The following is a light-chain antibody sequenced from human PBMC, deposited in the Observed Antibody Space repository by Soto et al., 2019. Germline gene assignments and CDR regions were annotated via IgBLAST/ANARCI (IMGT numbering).Light chain of an antibody. CDR2: DAS. CDR3: QQRSNWPRGGT. CDR1: QSVSIY. J-gene: IGKJ4*01. V-gene: IGKV3-11*01. Sequence: EIVLTQSPVTLSLSPGETATLSCRASQSVSIYLAWYQQKPGQAPRLLISDASNRASGIPARFSGSGSGTDFTLTISSLEPEDFAVYYCQQRSNWPRGGTFGGGTKVEIK.